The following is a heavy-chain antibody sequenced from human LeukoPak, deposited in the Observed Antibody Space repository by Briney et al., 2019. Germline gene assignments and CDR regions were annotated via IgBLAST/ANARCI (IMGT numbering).Heavy chain of an antibody. V-gene: IGHV3-11*01. J-gene: IGHJ4*02. CDR2: ISSSGSML. CDR3: AKDDPNDYKPWIY. D-gene: IGHD4-11*01. CDR1: GFTFSDYY. Sequence: GGSLRLSCTVSGFTFSDYYMSWVRQAPGKGLEWVSYISSSGSMLHYADSVEGRFTISRDNSKNTLYLQVNSLRADDTAVYYCAKDDPNDYKPWIYWGQGTLVIVSS.